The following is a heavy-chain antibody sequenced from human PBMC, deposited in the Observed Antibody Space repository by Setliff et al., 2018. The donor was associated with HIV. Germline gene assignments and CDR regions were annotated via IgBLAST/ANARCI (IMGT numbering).Heavy chain of an antibody. CDR3: ASARIPTGGTSTSFDY. CDR1: GFTFNNYG. CDR2: IWYDDTNK. Sequence: GGSLRLSCAASGFTFNNYGIHWVRQAPGKGLEWVAVIWYDDTNKYYADSVRGRFTISRDKSKSTLYLQVNRLRTDDTAVYYCASARIPTGGTSTSFDYWGQGTLVTVSS. D-gene: IGHD1-1*01. J-gene: IGHJ4*02. V-gene: IGHV3-33*01.